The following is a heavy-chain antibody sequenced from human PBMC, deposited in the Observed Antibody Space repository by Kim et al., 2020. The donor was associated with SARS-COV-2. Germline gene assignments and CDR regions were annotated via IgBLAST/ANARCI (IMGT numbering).Heavy chain of an antibody. J-gene: IGHJ4*02. CDR2: IGAADDT. CDR1: GFTFSTYD. V-gene: IGHV3-13*01. Sequence: GGSLRLSCAASGFTFSTYDMFWIRQATGKGLEWVSTIGAADDTYYADSVKCRFTISRENAMSSVFLQMNSLRAGDTAVYYCARDREGAFDYWGQGTLVTDSS. CDR3: ARDREGAFDY.